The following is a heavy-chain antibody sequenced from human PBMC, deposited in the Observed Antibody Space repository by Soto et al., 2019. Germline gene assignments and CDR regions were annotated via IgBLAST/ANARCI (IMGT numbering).Heavy chain of an antibody. CDR3: AKEWVYDSSGWSFDY. J-gene: IGHJ4*02. V-gene: IGHV3-30*18. CDR1: GFTFSSYG. D-gene: IGHD3-22*01. CDR2: ISYDGSNK. Sequence: QVQLVESGGGVVQPGRSLRLSCAASGFTFSSYGMHWVRQAPGKGLEWVAVISYDGSNKYYADSVKGRFTISRDNSXXTLYLKMNSLSAEDTAVYYCAKEWVYDSSGWSFDYWGQGTLVTVSS.